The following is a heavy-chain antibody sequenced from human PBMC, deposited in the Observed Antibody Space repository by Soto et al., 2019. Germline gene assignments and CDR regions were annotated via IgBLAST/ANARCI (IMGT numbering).Heavy chain of an antibody. CDR3: AKASWREYPTDGTRV. J-gene: IGHJ6*02. Sequence: GGSLRLSCAASGFTFSSYGMHWVRQAPGKGLEWVAVISYDGSNKYYADSVKGRFPISRDNSKNTLYLQMNSLRATDTAVYHRAKASWREYPTDGTRVWGQGTTDTVSS. CDR1: GFTFSSYG. V-gene: IGHV3-30*18. CDR2: ISYDGSNK.